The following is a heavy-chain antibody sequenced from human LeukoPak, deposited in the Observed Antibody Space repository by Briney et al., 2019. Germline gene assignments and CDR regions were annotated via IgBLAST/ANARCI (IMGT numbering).Heavy chain of an antibody. D-gene: IGHD3-22*01. CDR2: ISYDGSNK. V-gene: IGHV3-30*18. CDR1: GFTFSNYG. CDR3: AKDLQADVVVISHTTPNF. Sequence: GGSLRLSCAASGFTFSNYGMHWVRQAPGKGLEWVALISYDGSNKYYADSVKGRFTISRDNSKNTLYLQMNSLRAEDTAVYSCAKDLQADVVVISHTTPNFWGQGTLVTVSS. J-gene: IGHJ4*02.